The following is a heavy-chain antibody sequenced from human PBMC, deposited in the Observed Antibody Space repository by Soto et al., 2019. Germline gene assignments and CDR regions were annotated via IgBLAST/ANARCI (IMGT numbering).Heavy chain of an antibody. V-gene: IGHV3-11*01. D-gene: IGHD6-19*01. CDR1: GFPISDYY. CDR3: ARELAGDYYYYMDV. Sequence: GGSMRLSCAASGFPISDYYMSWIRKAPGKGLEWVSYISSSGSTIYYADSVKGRFTISRDNAKNSLYLQMNSLRAEDTAVYYCARELAGDYYYYMDVWGKGTTVTVSS. J-gene: IGHJ6*03. CDR2: ISSSGSTI.